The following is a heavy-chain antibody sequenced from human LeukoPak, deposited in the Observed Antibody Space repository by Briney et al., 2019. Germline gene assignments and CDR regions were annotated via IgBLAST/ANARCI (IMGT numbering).Heavy chain of an antibody. D-gene: IGHD4-11*01. Sequence: GMSLRLSCEASGFTFDDYAMHWVRHAPGKGLEWVSGISWNSGIIVYADSVKGRFTISRDNAKNSLYLQINSLRAEDTAVYYCGNHDYSDYYGGQGTLVTVSA. CDR2: ISWNSGII. CDR1: GFTFDDYA. V-gene: IGHV3-9*01. CDR3: GNHDYSDYY. J-gene: IGHJ4*02.